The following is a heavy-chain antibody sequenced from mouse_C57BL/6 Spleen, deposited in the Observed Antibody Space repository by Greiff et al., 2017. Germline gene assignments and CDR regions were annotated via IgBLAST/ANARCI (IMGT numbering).Heavy chain of an antibody. D-gene: IGHD2-2*01. CDR1: GFTFSSYA. Sequence: EVQLVESGGGLVKPGGSLKLSCAASGFTFSSYAMSWVRQTPEKRLEWVATISAGGSYTYYPDNVKGRFTISRDNAKNNLYLQMSHLKSEDTAMYYCARALIYYGYDGFAYWGQGTLVTVSA. V-gene: IGHV5-4*01. J-gene: IGHJ3*01. CDR2: ISAGGSYT. CDR3: ARALIYYGYDGFAY.